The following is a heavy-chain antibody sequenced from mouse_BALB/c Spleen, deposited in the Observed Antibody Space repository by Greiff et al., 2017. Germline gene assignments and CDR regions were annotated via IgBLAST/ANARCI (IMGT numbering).Heavy chain of an antibody. CDR3: NAPTVVDAMDY. CDR2: IDPENGDT. J-gene: IGHJ4*01. Sequence: VQLKESGAELVRSGASVKLSCTASGFNIKDYYMHWVKQRPEQGLEWIGWIDPENGDTEYAPKFQGKATMTADTSSNTAYLQLSSLTSEDTAVYYCNAPTVVDAMDYWGQGTSVTVSS. V-gene: IGHV14-4*02. CDR1: GFNIKDYY. D-gene: IGHD1-1*01.